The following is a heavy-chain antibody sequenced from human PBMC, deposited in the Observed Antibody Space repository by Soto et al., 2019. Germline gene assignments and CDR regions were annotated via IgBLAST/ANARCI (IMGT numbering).Heavy chain of an antibody. Sequence: QVQLQESGPGLVKPSQTLSLTCTVSGGSISSGDYYWSWIRQPPGKGLEWIGYIYYSGSTYYNPSLKSRVTLSVDTSKNQFSLKLSSVTAADTAVYYCARVPRGDEYYFDYWGQGTLVTVSS. V-gene: IGHV4-30-4*01. CDR2: IYYSGST. CDR1: GGSISSGDYY. CDR3: ARVPRGDEYYFDY. D-gene: IGHD3-10*01. J-gene: IGHJ4*02.